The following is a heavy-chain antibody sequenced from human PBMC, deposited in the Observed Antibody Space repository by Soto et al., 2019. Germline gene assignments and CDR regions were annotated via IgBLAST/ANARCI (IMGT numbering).Heavy chain of an antibody. J-gene: IGHJ5*02. CDR1: GAALNSGNYY. CDR2: IYVTGAV. CDR3: ARLRIATNNYKWFDP. Sequence: SETLSRTGSVSGAALNSGNYYWSWIRQVPGKGLEWIGHIYVTGAVDYNPSLRDRITISQDTSERQFSLNLRLVTAADTAVYYCARLRIATNNYKWFDPWGQGTLVTVSS. V-gene: IGHV4-31*03. D-gene: IGHD2-21*01.